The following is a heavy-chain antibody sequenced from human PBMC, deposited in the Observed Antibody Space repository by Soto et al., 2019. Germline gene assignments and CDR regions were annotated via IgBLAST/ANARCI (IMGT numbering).Heavy chain of an antibody. Sequence: QVQLVQSGAEVQKPGSSVKVSCKASGGTFSSYAISWVRQAPGQGLEWMGGIIPIFGTANYAQKFQGRVTITADESTSTAYMELSSLRSEDTAVYYCARDLYCSSTSCYHYYYGMDVWGQGTTVTVSS. CDR1: GGTFSSYA. J-gene: IGHJ6*02. D-gene: IGHD2-2*01. V-gene: IGHV1-69*01. CDR2: IIPIFGTA. CDR3: ARDLYCSSTSCYHYYYGMDV.